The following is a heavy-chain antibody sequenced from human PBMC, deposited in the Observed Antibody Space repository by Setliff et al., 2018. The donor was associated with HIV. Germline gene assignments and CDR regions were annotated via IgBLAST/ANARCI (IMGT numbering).Heavy chain of an antibody. CDR2: IYTNGRT. V-gene: IGHV4-61*09. J-gene: IGHJ3*02. CDR1: GASIGRRSDC. CDR3: ARNDAFDI. Sequence: LSLTCTISGASIGRRSDCWNWIRQPAGKGPEWIGHIYTNGRTHYNPSLKSRVTISMDTSKNQFSLKLSSVTAADTAVYYCARNDAFDIWGQGTLVTVSS.